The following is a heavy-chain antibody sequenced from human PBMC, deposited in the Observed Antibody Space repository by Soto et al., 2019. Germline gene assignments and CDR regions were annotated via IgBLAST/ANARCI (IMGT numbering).Heavy chain of an antibody. Sequence: GESLKISCAASGFTFSDYYMTWIRQAPGQGLEWVSYIGSSAGHIYYADSVRGRFTISRDNAKNSLFLQMNSLRAEDTAVYYCARDRLATNYYFDYWGQGTLVTVSS. J-gene: IGHJ4*02. D-gene: IGHD3-16*01. V-gene: IGHV3-11*01. CDR2: IGSSAGHI. CDR3: ARDRLATNYYFDY. CDR1: GFTFSDYY.